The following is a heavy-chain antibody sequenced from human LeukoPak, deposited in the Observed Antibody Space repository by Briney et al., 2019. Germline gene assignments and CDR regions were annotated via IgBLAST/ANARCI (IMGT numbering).Heavy chain of an antibody. CDR3: AKGLWYYYDSSGYVDY. Sequence: ASVKVSCKASGYTFTSYYMHWVRQAPGQGLEWMGIINPSGGSTSYAQKFQGRVTMTRDTSTSTVYMELSSLRSEDTAVYYCAKGLWYYYDSSGYVDYWGQGTLVTVSS. D-gene: IGHD3-22*01. CDR1: GYTFTSYY. CDR2: INPSGGST. J-gene: IGHJ4*02. V-gene: IGHV1-46*01.